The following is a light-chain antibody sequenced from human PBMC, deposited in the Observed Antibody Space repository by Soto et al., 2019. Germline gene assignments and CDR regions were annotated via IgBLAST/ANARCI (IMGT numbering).Light chain of an antibody. CDR2: AAS. V-gene: IGKV1-39*01. CDR3: QQSFITPIT. J-gene: IGKJ5*01. CDR1: QSIDTY. Sequence: DIHMTQSASSLSASVGPRVTIPCRASQSIDTYLNWFQQKQGKAPKILICAASSLQSGVPSRFSGSGSGTDFTLTISSLQTEDFATYYCQQSFITPITFGQGTRLEIK.